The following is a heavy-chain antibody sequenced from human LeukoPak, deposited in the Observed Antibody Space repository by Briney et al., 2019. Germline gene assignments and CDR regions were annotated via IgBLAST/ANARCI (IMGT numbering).Heavy chain of an antibody. CDR2: ISSSSSTI. J-gene: IGHJ4*02. Sequence: PGGSLRLSCAASGFTFSSYSMNWVRQAPGKGLEWVSYISSSSSTIYYRDSVKGRFTISRDSAKNSLYLQMNSLRDEDTAVYYCTPHRDGNYPFDYWGQGTLVTVSS. CDR3: TPHRDGNYPFDY. CDR1: GFTFSSYS. V-gene: IGHV3-48*02. D-gene: IGHD1-7*01.